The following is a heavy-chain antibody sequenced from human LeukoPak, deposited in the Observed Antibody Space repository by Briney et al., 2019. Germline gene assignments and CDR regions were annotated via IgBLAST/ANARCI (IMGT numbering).Heavy chain of an antibody. D-gene: IGHD6-13*01. CDR1: GFTFSDYY. Sequence: GGSLRLSCAASGFTFSDYYMSWIRQAPGKGLEWVSYISSSGSTIYYADSVKGRFTISRDNAKNSLYLQMNSLRAEDTAVYYRARNHQQLGGHYYYRKDGLGQGTTVTVSS. J-gene: IGHJ6*02. V-gene: IGHV3-11*01. CDR3: ARNHQQLGGHYYYRKDG. CDR2: ISSSGSTI.